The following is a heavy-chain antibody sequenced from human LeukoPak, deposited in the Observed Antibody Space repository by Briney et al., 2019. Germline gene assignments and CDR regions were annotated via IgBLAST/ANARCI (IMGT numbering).Heavy chain of an antibody. D-gene: IGHD3-16*01. J-gene: IGHJ4*02. CDR3: ARGISYDYVVDYFDY. V-gene: IGHV3-48*04. CDR1: GFTFSSYS. Sequence: GGSLRLSCAASGFTFSSYSMNWVRQAPGKGLEWVSYISSSSSTIYYADSVKGRFTISRDNAKNSLYLQMNSLRAEDTAVYYCARGISYDYVVDYFDYWGQGTLVTVSS. CDR2: ISSSSSTI.